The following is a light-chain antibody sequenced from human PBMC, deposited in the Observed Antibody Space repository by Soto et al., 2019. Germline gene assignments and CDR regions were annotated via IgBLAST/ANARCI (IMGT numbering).Light chain of an antibody. CDR3: QQYGSSPPT. V-gene: IGKV3-20*01. Sequence: EIVLTQSPGTLSLSPGERATLSCRASQSVSTNYLAWYQRKPGQAPRLLIYGASSRATDIPNRFSGRGSGTDLTLTITRLKAEDFAVYYCQQYGSSPPTFGQGTKVEIK. CDR1: QSVSTNY. J-gene: IGKJ1*01. CDR2: GAS.